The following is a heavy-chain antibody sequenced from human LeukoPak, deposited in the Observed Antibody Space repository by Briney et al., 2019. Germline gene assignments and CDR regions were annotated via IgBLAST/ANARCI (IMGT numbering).Heavy chain of an antibody. J-gene: IGHJ5*02. CDR2: ISGSGGST. Sequence: GGSLRLSCAASGFTFSSYGMSWVRQAPGKGLEWVSAISGSGGSTYYADSVKGRFTISRDNSKNTLYLQMNSLRAEDTAVYYCARDKAAADLNWFDPWGQGTLVTVSS. D-gene: IGHD6-13*01. CDR3: ARDKAAADLNWFDP. CDR1: GFTFSSYG. V-gene: IGHV3-23*01.